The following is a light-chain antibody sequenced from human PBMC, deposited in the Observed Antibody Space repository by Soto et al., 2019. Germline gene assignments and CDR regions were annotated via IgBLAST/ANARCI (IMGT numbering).Light chain of an antibody. J-gene: IGKJ1*01. CDR2: DAS. CDR3: QLYNSYSQT. CDR1: QSISSW. Sequence: DIQMTQSPSTLSASVGDRVTITCRASQSISSWLAWYQQKPGKAPKLLIYDASSLESGVPSRFSGSGSGTEFTITISSLQPDDFATYYCQLYNSYSQTFGEGTKVDIK. V-gene: IGKV1-5*01.